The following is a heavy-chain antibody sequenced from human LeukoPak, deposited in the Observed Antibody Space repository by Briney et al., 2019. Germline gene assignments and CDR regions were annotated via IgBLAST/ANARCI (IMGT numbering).Heavy chain of an antibody. CDR1: GFTFSSYS. CDR3: ARDRPHYDFWSGYYSLEKPDSYYYYGMDV. V-gene: IGHV3-21*01. J-gene: IGHJ6*02. CDR2: ISSSSSYI. Sequence: GGSLRLSCAASGFTFSSYSMNWVRQAPGKGLEWVSSISSSSSYIYYADSVKGRFTISRDNAKNSLYLQMNSLRAEDTAVYYCARDRPHYDFWSGYYSLEKPDSYYYYGMDVWGQGTTVTVSS. D-gene: IGHD3-3*01.